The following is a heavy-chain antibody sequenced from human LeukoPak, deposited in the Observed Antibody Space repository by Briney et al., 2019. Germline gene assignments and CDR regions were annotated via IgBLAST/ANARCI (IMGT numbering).Heavy chain of an antibody. V-gene: IGHV4-39*01. CDR1: GGSISSSSYY. Sequence: TSETLSLTCTVSGGSISSSSYYWGWIRQPPGKGLEWIGSIHYSGSTYYNPSLKSRVTISVDTSKNQFSLKLSSVTAADTAVYYCINYSRGWYDRRGVYWGQGTLVTVSS. CDR3: INYSRGWYDRRGVY. CDR2: IHYSGST. J-gene: IGHJ4*02. D-gene: IGHD6-19*01.